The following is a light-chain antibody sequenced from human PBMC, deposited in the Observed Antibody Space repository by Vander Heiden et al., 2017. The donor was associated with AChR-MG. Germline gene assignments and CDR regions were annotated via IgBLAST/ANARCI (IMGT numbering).Light chain of an antibody. CDR2: SAS. V-gene: IGKV3-20*01. CDR3: QQFDTSPMYT. CDR1: QSVSSTY. J-gene: IGKJ2*01. Sequence: EIVLTQSPGTLSLSPGERATLSCRASQSVSSTYFAWYQQKPGQAPRLLIYSASSRATGIPDRFSGSGSGTDFSLTISRLEPEDFAVYYCQQFDTSPMYTFGQRTKLEIK.